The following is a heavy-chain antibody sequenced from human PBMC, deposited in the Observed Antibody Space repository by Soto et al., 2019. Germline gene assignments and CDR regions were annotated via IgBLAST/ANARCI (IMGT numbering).Heavy chain of an antibody. CDR2: IVVGSGNT. V-gene: IGHV1-58*01. Sequence: ASVKVSCKASGFTFKSSIVQWVRQARGQRLEWIGWIVVGSGNTNYAQLFQERVAITRDLSTSTAYMELSSPRSEDTAVYYCAARYCGGGSCYSYEDAFDIWGQGTMVTVSS. D-gene: IGHD2-15*01. J-gene: IGHJ3*02. CDR1: GFTFKSSI. CDR3: AARYCGGGSCYSYEDAFDI.